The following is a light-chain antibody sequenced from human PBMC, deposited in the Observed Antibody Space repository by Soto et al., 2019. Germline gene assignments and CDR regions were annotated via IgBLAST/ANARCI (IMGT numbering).Light chain of an antibody. CDR1: QSVSSSY. V-gene: IGKV3-20*01. J-gene: IGKJ3*01. Sequence: EIVLTHSQGTLSLSPCERATLSFSAIQSVSSSYLAWYQQKPGQAPRLLIYGASSRATGIPDRFSGSGSGTDFTLTISRLEPEDFAVYYCQQYGSSPPVTFGPGTKVDIK. CDR2: GAS. CDR3: QQYGSSPPVT.